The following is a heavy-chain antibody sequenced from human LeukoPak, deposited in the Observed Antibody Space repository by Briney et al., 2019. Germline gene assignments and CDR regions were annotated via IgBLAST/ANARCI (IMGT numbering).Heavy chain of an antibody. V-gene: IGHV4-39*01. D-gene: IGHD4-17*01. J-gene: IGHJ5*02. Sequence: SGSTYYNPSLKSRVTISVDTSKKQLSLKLNSVIAADTAVYYCARQRGATVATVLNWFDPWGQGTLVTVSS. CDR2: SGST. CDR3: ARQRGATVATVLNWFDP.